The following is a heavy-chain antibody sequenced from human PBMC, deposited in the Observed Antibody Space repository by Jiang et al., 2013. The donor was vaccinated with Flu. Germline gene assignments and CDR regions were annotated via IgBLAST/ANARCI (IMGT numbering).Heavy chain of an antibody. CDR1: GFTFSIYA. V-gene: IGHV3-23*01. CDR3: AKKISGSFYHYYGMDV. D-gene: IGHD1-26*01. Sequence: EVQLLESGGGLVQPGGSLRLSCAASGFTFSIYAMTWVRQAPGKGLEWVSVISGSGGNTYYADSVKGRFTISRDNTKNTLYLQMNSLRAEDTALYYCAKKISGSFYHYYGMDVWGQGTTVTVSS. CDR2: ISGSGGNT. J-gene: IGHJ6*01.